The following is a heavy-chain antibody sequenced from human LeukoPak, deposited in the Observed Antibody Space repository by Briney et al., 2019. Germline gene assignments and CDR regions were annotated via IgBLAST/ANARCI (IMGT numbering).Heavy chain of an antibody. CDR2: IKSKTDGGTT. CDR3: TTDQYTYYYGSGSSSFDY. J-gene: IGHJ4*02. D-gene: IGHD3-10*01. Sequence: GGSQRLSCAASGFTFSNAWMSWVRQAPGKGLEWVGRIKSKTDGGTTDYAAPVKGRFTISRDDSKNTLYLQMNSLKTEDTAVYYCTTDQYTYYYGSGSSSFDYWGQGTLVTVSS. V-gene: IGHV3-15*01. CDR1: GFTFSNAW.